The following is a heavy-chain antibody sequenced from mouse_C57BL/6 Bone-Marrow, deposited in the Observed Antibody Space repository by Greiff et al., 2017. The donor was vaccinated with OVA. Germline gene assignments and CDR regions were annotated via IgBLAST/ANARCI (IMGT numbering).Heavy chain of an antibody. CDR3: TTLTTVVATRFAY. CDR1: GFNIKDDY. D-gene: IGHD1-1*01. CDR2: IDPENGDT. J-gene: IGHJ3*01. Sequence: EVKVVESGAELVRPGASVKLSCTASGFNIKDDYMHWVKQRPEQGLEWIGWIDPENGDTEYASKFQGKATITADTSSNTAYLQLSSLTSEDTAVYYCTTLTTVVATRFAYWGQGTLVTVSA. V-gene: IGHV14-4*01.